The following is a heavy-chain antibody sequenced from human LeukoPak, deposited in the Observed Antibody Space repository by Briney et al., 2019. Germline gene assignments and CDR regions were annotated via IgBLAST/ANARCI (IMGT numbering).Heavy chain of an antibody. CDR1: GYTFTGYY. Sequence: ASVKVSCTASGYTFTGYYMHWVRQAPGQGLEWMGWINPNSGATNYAQKFQGRVTMTRDTSISTAYMELSRVISDDTAVYYCARAGVYYDSSGYYDYWGQGTLVTVSS. V-gene: IGHV1-2*02. CDR2: INPNSGAT. D-gene: IGHD3-22*01. CDR3: ARAGVYYDSSGYYDY. J-gene: IGHJ4*02.